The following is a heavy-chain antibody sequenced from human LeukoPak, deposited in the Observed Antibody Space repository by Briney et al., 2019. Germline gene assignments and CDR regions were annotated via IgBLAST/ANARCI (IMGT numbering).Heavy chain of an antibody. V-gene: IGHV3-53*01. Sequence: LAGGSLRLSCAASGFTVSSNYMSWVRQAPGKGLEWVSILYASGSAYYADSVKGRFTISRDNSKNTLYLQMNSLRAEDTAVYYCARVIAAAGIDYFDYWGQGTLVTVSS. J-gene: IGHJ4*02. CDR2: LYASGSA. D-gene: IGHD6-13*01. CDR3: ARVIAAAGIDYFDY. CDR1: GFTVSSNY.